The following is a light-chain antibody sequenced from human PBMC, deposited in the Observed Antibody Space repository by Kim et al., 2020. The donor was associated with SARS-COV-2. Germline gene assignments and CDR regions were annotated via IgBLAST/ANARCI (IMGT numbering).Light chain of an antibody. Sequence: PGQRVPISFSASRTTIGRNPVHWYQQLQGTAPYLLIHINNQRPSGVPDRFSGSQSGTSASLAISGLQSEDEADYYCAAWDDSLYVAFGGGTKLTVL. V-gene: IGLV1-44*01. J-gene: IGLJ2*01. CDR2: INN. CDR1: RTTIGRNP. CDR3: AAWDDSLYVA.